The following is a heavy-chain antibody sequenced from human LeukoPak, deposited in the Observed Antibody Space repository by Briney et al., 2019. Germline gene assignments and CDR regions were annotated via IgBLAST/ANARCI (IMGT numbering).Heavy chain of an antibody. CDR1: GFSLSTGGMC. Sequence: SGPALVKPTQTLTLTYTFSGFSLSTGGMCVSWIRQPPGKALEWLARIDWDDDKYYSTSLKTRLTISKDTSKNQVVLTMTNMDPVDTATYYCAHELGYYYYMDVWGKGTTVTVSS. CDR3: AHELGYYYYMDV. D-gene: IGHD6-13*01. V-gene: IGHV2-70*11. J-gene: IGHJ6*03. CDR2: IDWDDDK.